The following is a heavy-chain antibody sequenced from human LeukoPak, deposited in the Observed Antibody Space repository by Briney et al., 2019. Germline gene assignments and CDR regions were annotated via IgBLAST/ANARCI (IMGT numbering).Heavy chain of an antibody. V-gene: IGHV4-59*02. D-gene: IGHD1-26*01. CDR1: GGSVRSYY. CDR2: IHNTGST. CDR3: VRDWEGFNFDI. J-gene: IGHJ3*02. Sequence: PSETLSLTCTVSGGSVRSYYWSWIRQPPGEGLEWIAYIHNTGSTNYNPSLKSRVTISFDTSKNEFSLKLTSVTAADTAVYYCVRDWEGFNFDIWGQGTMVTVSS.